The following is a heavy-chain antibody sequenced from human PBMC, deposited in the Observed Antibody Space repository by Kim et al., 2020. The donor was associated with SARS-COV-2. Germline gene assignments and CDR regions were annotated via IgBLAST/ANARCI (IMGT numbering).Heavy chain of an antibody. CDR2: SSDYT. Sequence: SSDYTNDADSVKGRFTVSRDNAQNSLFLQMTSLRVEDTAVYYCARGRRRDFWGQGTLVIVSS. CDR3: ARGRRRDF. J-gene: IGHJ4*02. V-gene: IGHV3-11*05.